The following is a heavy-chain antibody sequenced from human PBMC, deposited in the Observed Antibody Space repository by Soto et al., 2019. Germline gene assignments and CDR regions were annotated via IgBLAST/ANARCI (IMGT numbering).Heavy chain of an antibody. CDR3: ARTYDDFWSGPAHMDV. V-gene: IGHV3-33*01. D-gene: IGHD3-3*01. Sequence: QVQLVESGGGVVQPGRSLRLSCAASGFTFSSYGMHWVRQAPGKGLEWVAVIWYDGSNKYYADSVKGRFTISRDNSKNTLYLQMNSLRAEDTAVYYCARTYDDFWSGPAHMDVWGKGTTVTVSS. CDR2: IWYDGSNK. J-gene: IGHJ6*04. CDR1: GFTFSSYG.